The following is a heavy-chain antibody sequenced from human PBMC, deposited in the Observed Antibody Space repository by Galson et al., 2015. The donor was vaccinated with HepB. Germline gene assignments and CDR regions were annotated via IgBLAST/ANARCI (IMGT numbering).Heavy chain of an antibody. CDR3: ARHPSPWAPSIYMDV. CDR1: GYSFTSYW. V-gene: IGHV5-51*01. CDR2: IYPGDSDT. D-gene: IGHD3-3*02. Sequence: QSGAEVKKPGESLKISCKGSGYSFTSYWIGWVRQMPGKGLEWMGIIYPGDSDTRYSPSFQGQVTISADKSISTAYLQWSSLKASDTAMYYCARHPSPWAPSIYMDVWGQGTTVTVSS. J-gene: IGHJ6*02.